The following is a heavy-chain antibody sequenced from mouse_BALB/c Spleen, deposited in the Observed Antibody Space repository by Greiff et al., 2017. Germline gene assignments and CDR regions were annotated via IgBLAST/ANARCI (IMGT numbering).Heavy chain of an antibody. CDR2: IDPENGNT. Sequence: EVQLQQSGAELVRPGALVKLSCKASGFNIKDYYMHWVKQRPEQGLEWIGWIDPENGNTIYDPKFQGKASITADTSSNTAYLQLSSLTSEDTAVYYCARSGNYEAWFAYWGQGTLVTVSA. CDR1: GFNIKDYY. D-gene: IGHD2-1*01. CDR3: ARSGNYEAWFAY. J-gene: IGHJ3*01. V-gene: IGHV14-1*02.